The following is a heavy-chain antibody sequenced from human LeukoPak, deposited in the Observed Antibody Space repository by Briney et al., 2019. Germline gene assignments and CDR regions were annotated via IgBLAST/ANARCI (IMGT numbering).Heavy chain of an antibody. Sequence: GGSLRLSCAASGFTFSSYSMDWVRQAPGKGLEWVSSISSSSSYIYYADSVKGRFTISRDNAKNSLYLQMNSLRAEDTAVYYCAISRFGESKTFDYWGQGTLVTVSS. CDR2: ISSSSSYI. CDR1: GFTFSSYS. J-gene: IGHJ4*02. CDR3: AISRFGESKTFDY. D-gene: IGHD3-10*01. V-gene: IGHV3-21*01.